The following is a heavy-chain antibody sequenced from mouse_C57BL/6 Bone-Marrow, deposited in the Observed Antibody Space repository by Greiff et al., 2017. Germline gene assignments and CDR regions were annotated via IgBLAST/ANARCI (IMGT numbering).Heavy chain of an antibody. V-gene: IGHV6-3*01. CDR2: IRLKSDNYAT. Sequence: EVKLVESGGGLVQPGGSMKLSCVASGFTFSNYWMNWVRQSPEKGLEWVAQIRLKSDNYATHYAESVKGRFTISRDDSKSSVYLQMNNLRAEDTGIYYCTGTTLSPYAMDYWGQGTSVTVSS. CDR1: GFTFSNYW. J-gene: IGHJ4*01. CDR3: TGTTLSPYAMDY.